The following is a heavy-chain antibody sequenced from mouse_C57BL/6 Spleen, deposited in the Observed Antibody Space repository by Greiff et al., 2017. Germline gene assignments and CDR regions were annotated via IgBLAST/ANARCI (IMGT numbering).Heavy chain of an antibody. V-gene: IGHV1-80*01. D-gene: IGHD2-1*01. J-gene: IGHJ4*01. Sequence: QVQLQQSGAELVKPGASVKISCKASGYAFSSYWMNWVKQRPGKGLEWIGQIYPGDGDTNYNGKFKGKATLTADKSSSTAYMQLSSLTSEDSAVYFCASWICYYGSYSDMDYWGQGTTVTVSS. CDR2: IYPGDGDT. CDR1: GYAFSSYW. CDR3: ASWICYYGSYSDMDY.